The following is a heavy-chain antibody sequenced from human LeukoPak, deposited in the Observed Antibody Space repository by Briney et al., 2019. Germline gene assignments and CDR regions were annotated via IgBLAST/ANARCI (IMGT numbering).Heavy chain of an antibody. D-gene: IGHD2-2*01. CDR3: ARDEGAYCSSTSCPFDY. Sequence: SETLSLTFTVSGGSINNYYWSWIRQPAGKGLEWIGRIYTSGSTNYNPSLKSRVTMSVDTSKNHFSLRLNSVTAADTAMYYCARDEGAYCSSTSCPFDYWGQGTLVTASS. CDR2: IYTSGST. J-gene: IGHJ4*02. CDR1: GGSINNYY. V-gene: IGHV4-4*07.